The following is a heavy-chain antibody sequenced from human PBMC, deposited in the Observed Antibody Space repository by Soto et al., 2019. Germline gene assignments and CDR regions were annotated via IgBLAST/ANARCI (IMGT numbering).Heavy chain of an antibody. V-gene: IGHV1-3*01. D-gene: IGHD2-21*01. J-gene: IGHJ6*03. CDR1: GYTFTSYA. CDR2: INAGNGNT. Sequence: GASVKVSCKASGYTFTSYAMHWVRQAPGQRLEWVGWINAGNGNTKYSQKFQGRVTITRDTSASTAYMELSSLRSEDTAVYYCALGPYCGGDCYSGYYYYYMDVWGKGTTVTVSS. CDR3: ALGPYCGGDCYSGYYYYYMDV.